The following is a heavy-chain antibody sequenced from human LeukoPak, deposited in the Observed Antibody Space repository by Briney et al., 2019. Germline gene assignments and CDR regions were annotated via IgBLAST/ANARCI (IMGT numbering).Heavy chain of an antibody. Sequence: GGSLRLSCATSGFTFGDFHMNWLRQAPGKGLEHVSYISSGGSTTYYADSVVGRFSISRDDDKNFLYLQMDSLRDGDTAVYYCARDPHAGIFDSWGQGTLVTVSS. V-gene: IGHV3-48*02. CDR1: GFTFGDFH. CDR2: ISSGGSTT. J-gene: IGHJ4*02. CDR3: ARDPHAGIFDS.